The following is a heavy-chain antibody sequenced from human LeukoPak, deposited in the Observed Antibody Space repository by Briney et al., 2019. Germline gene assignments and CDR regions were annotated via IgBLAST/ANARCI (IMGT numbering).Heavy chain of an antibody. V-gene: IGHV3-15*01. J-gene: IGHJ4*02. CDR1: GFNFQYAW. CDR3: TSLVGSPTY. Sequence: GGSLRLSCAGSGFNFQYAWMTWVRQAPGKRLEWVGRIKSKRDGETTDYAALVKSRFSISRDDSKNAVYLQMKSLRTEDTAVYYCTSLVGSPTYWGQGTLVAVSS. CDR2: IKSKRDGETT. D-gene: IGHD4-23*01.